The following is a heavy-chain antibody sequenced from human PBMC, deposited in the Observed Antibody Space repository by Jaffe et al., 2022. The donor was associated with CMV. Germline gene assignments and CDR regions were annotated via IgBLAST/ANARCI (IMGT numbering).Heavy chain of an antibody. CDR2: IYYSGST. J-gene: IGHJ4*02. CDR3: ARESSRAGTIFGVATYYFDY. CDR1: GGSISSGGYY. Sequence: QVQLQESGPGLVKPSQTLSLTCTVSGGSISSGGYYWSWIRQHPGKGLEWIGYIYYSGSTYYNPSLKSRVTISVDTSKNQFSLKLSSVTAADTAVYYCARESSRAGTIFGVATYYFDYWGQGTLVTVSS. V-gene: IGHV4-31*03. D-gene: IGHD3-3*01.